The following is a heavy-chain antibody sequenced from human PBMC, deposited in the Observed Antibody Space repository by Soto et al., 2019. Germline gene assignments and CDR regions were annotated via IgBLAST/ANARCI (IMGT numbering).Heavy chain of an antibody. CDR1: GGSISSGDYY. CDR3: ARIEMATMMDY. Sequence: SETLSLTCTVSGGSISSGDYYWRCVRQPPGKGLEWIGYIYYSGSTYYNPSLKSRVTISVDTSKNQFSLKLSSVTAADTAVYYCARIEMATMMDYWGQGTPVTVSS. CDR2: IYYSGST. D-gene: IGHD5-12*01. V-gene: IGHV4-30-4*01. J-gene: IGHJ4*02.